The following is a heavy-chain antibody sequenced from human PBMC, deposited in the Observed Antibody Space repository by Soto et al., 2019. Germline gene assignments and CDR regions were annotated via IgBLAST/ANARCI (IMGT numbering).Heavy chain of an antibody. CDR2: IYYSGST. Sequence: QVQLQESGPGLVKPSETLSLTCTVSGGSISSYYWSWLRQPPGKGLEWVGYIYYSGSTNYNPSTNCRVTESVDTTKNLYSLKRSSVTAADTAVYYCARRYGSCFDYWGQGTLVTV. CDR3: ARRYGSCFDY. D-gene: IGHD5-18*01. V-gene: IGHV4-59*08. J-gene: IGHJ4*02. CDR1: GGSISSYY.